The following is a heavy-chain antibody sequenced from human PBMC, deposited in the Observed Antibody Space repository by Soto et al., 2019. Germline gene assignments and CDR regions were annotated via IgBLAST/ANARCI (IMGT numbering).Heavy chain of an antibody. D-gene: IGHD7-27*01. CDR2: INPSGGNT. Sequence: GASVKVSCKASGYTFTSYYLHWVRQAPGQGLEWMGIINPSGGNTSYAQKFQGRVTITRDTSTSTVYMDLSSLRSEDTAVYYCARGLGYYGMDVWGQGTTVTVSS. CDR1: GYTFTSYY. V-gene: IGHV1-46*01. CDR3: ARGLGYYGMDV. J-gene: IGHJ6*02.